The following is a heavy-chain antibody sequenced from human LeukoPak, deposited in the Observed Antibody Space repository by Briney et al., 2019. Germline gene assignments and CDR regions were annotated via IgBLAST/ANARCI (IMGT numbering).Heavy chain of an antibody. V-gene: IGHV3-7*01. Sequence: GGSLRLSCAASGFTFSSYWMSWVRQAPGKGLEWVANIKQDGSGKYYVDSVKGRFTISRDNAKNSLYLQMNSLRAEDTAVYYCARGGRIITGATFDYWGQGTLVTVSS. CDR1: GFTFSSYW. CDR3: ARGGRIITGATFDY. J-gene: IGHJ4*02. CDR2: IKQDGSGK. D-gene: IGHD1/OR15-1a*01.